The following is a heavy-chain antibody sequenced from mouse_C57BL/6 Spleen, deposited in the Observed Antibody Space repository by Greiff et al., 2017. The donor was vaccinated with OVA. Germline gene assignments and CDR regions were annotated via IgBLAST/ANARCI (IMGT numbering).Heavy chain of an antibody. J-gene: IGHJ4*01. CDR2: ISSGSSTI. CDR3: ARPPAYYAMDY. V-gene: IGHV5-17*01. Sequence: EVQVVESGGGLVKPGGSLKLSCAASGFTFSDYGMHWVRQAPEKGLEWVAYISSGSSTIYYADTVKGRFTISRDNAKNTLFLQMTSLRSEDTAMYYCARPPAYYAMDYWGQGTSVTVSS. CDR1: GFTFSDYG.